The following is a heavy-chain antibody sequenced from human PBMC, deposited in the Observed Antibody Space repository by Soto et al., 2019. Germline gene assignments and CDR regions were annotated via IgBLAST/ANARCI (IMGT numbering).Heavy chain of an antibody. CDR3: AQEGGGSSAYYYYYYGMDV. CDR2: ISSSSSTI. J-gene: IGHJ6*02. V-gene: IGHV3-48*02. D-gene: IGHD1-26*01. Sequence: EVQLVESGGGLVQPGGSLRLSCAASGFTFSSYSMNWVRQAPGKGLEWVSYISSSSSTIYYADSVKGRFTISRDNAKNSLYLQMNSLRDEDTAVYYCAQEGGGSSAYYYYYYGMDVWGQGTTVTVSS. CDR1: GFTFSSYS.